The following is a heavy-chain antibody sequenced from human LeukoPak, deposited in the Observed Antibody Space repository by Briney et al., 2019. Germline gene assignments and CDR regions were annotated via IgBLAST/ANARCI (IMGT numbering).Heavy chain of an antibody. CDR2: IIPIFGTA. CDR1: GYTFTGYY. D-gene: IGHD2-15*01. Sequence: ASVKVSCRASGYTFTGYYMHWVRQAPGQGLEWMGGIIPIFGTANYAQKFQGRVTITADESTSTAYMELSSLRSEDTAVYYCASFSSGGSCYPNCDNDYWGQGTLVTVSS. J-gene: IGHJ4*02. V-gene: IGHV1-69*13. CDR3: ASFSSGGSCYPNCDNDY.